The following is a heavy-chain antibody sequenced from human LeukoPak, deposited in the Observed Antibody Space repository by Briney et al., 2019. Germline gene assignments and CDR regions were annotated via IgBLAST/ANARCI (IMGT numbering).Heavy chain of an antibody. CDR3: ARSALGSCSGGTCPYYFDH. CDR1: GGSIGNYY. D-gene: IGHD2-15*01. CDR2: IDYSGST. V-gene: IGHV4-59*01. J-gene: IGHJ4*02. Sequence: PSETLSLTCTVSGGSIGNYYWSWVRQPPGKGLEWIAYIDYSGSTRYNPSLQSRVSISVDTSKNQFSLRLSSVTAADSAVYYCARSALGSCSGGTCPYYFDHWGQGNLVTVSS.